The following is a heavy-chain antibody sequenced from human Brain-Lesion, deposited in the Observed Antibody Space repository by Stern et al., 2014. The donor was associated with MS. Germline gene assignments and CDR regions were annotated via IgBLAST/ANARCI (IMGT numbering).Heavy chain of an antibody. CDR1: GGSISSGSDY. CDR2: TPPSGSP. CDR3: ASGYRIFDY. D-gene: IGHD5-18*01. J-gene: IGHJ4*02. V-gene: IGHV4-61*02. Sequence: VQLVESGPGLVKPSQTLSLTCTVSGGSISSGSDYWSWIRQPVGKGLELIGRTPPSGSPFYPPSPKSRVPISTDTPMNQFSLELNSATAADTAIYYCASGYRIFDYWGQGILVTVSS.